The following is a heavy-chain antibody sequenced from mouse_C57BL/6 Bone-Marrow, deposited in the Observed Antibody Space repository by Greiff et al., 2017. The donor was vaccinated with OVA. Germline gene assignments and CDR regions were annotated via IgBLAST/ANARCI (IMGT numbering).Heavy chain of an antibody. Sequence: QVQLQQSGAELARPGASVKLSCKASGYTFTSYGISWVKQRTGQGLEWIGEIYPRSGNTYYNEKFKGKATLTADTSSNTAYLQLSSLTSEDTAIYYCASLCYWGQGTTLTVSS. CDR3: ASLCY. J-gene: IGHJ2*01. D-gene: IGHD6-5*01. V-gene: IGHV1-81*01. CDR2: IYPRSGNT. CDR1: GYTFTSYG.